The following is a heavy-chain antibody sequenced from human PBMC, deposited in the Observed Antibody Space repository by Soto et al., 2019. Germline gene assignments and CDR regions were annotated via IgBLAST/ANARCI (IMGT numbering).Heavy chain of an antibody. J-gene: IGHJ5*02. CDR1: GGSLNRGSYY. D-gene: IGHD2-8*01. CDR3: ATPHARMVPSRCFDP. Sequence: SETLSLTCSVSGGSLNRGSYYWSWVRQPPGNGLEWIGHIYHNGSTQKNPSLKSRVTISVSTSHHHFSIRMSSVTTVDTAVYYCATPHARMVPSRCFDPCGEGTLVTVSS. CDR2: IYHNGST. V-gene: IGHV4-61*03.